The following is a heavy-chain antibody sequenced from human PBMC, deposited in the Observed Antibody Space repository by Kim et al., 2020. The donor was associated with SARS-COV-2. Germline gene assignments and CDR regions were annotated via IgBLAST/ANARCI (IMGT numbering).Heavy chain of an antibody. CDR1: GYTCYY. V-gene: IGHV1-2*02. CDR3: ALRADWNYAAAY. CDR2: INPKTGGT. Sequence: ASVKVSCKASGYTCYYMHWVRQAPGQGLEWMGLINPKTGGTNYAQTFQGRVTMTGDTSISTAYMELSRLTSDDTAVYYCALRADWNYAAAYWVQRTL. D-gene: IGHD1-7*01. J-gene: IGHJ4*02.